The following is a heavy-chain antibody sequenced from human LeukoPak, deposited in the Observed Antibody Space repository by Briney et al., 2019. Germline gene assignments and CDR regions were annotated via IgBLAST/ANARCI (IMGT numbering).Heavy chain of an antibody. J-gene: IGHJ4*02. Sequence: SSYYFHSLQGRFTTSRETSKNTVYMQMNSLRGEDTAVYYCAKDGDLEDIIVVPTAYPFDYWGQGTLVTVSS. D-gene: IGHD2-2*01. CDR2: SS. V-gene: IGHV3-23*01. CDR3: AKDGDLEDIIVVPTAYPFDY.